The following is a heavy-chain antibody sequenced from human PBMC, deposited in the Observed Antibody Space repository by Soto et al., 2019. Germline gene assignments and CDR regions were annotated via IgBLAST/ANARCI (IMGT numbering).Heavy chain of an antibody. V-gene: IGHV4-59*08. D-gene: IGHD3-10*01. CDR1: GGSSSSYY. J-gene: IGHJ4*02. Sequence: SETLSLTWTVSGGSSSSYYWSWIRQPPGKGLEWIGYIYYSGSTNYNPSLKSRVTISVDTSKNQFSLKLSSVTATDTAVYYCARRWGSVFDFWGQGTLVTVSS. CDR3: ARRWGSVFDF. CDR2: IYYSGST.